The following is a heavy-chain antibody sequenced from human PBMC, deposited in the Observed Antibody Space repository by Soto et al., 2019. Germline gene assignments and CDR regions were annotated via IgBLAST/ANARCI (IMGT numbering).Heavy chain of an antibody. CDR3: ARRFSGGYYDSSGSVFFDY. Sequence: QVQLVESGGGVVQPGRSLRLSCAASGFTFSSYAMHWVRQAPGKGLEWVAVISYDGSNKYYADSVKGRFTISRDNSKNTLYLQMNSLRAEDTAVYYCARRFSGGYYDSSGSVFFDYWGQGTLVTVSS. CDR1: GFTFSSYA. D-gene: IGHD3-22*01. V-gene: IGHV3-30-3*01. CDR2: ISYDGSNK. J-gene: IGHJ4*02.